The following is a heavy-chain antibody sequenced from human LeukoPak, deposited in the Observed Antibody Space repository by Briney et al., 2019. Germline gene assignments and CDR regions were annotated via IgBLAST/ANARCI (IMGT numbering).Heavy chain of an antibody. J-gene: IGHJ4*02. Sequence: PSETLSLTCAVYGGSFSGYYWSWIRQPPGKGLEWIGEINHSGSTNYNPSLKSRVTISVDTSKNQFSLKLSSVTAADTAVYYCARGKRVYYDSSGYRLDYWGQGTLVTVSS. CDR1: GGSFSGYY. V-gene: IGHV4-34*01. CDR2: INHSGST. D-gene: IGHD3-22*01. CDR3: ARGKRVYYDSSGYRLDY.